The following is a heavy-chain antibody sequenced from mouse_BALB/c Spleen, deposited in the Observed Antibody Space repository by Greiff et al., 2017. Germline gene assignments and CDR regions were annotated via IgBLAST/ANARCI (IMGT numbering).Heavy chain of an antibody. V-gene: IGHV1-67*01. CDR1: GYTFTDYA. J-gene: IGHJ2*01. CDR2: ISTYYGNT. D-gene: IGHD1-1*01. CDR3: AREGGSSSFDY. Sequence: QVQLKQSGPELVRPGVSVKISCKGSGYTFTDYAMHWVKQSHAKSLEWIGVISTYYGNTNYNQKFKGKATMTVDKSSSTAYMELARLTSEDSAIYYCAREGGSSSFDYWGQGTTLTVSS.